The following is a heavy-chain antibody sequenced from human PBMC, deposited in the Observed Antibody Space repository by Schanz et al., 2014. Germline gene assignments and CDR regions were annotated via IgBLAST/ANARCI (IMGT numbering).Heavy chain of an antibody. CDR3: ARDSLRGATGGYGMDV. CDR1: GFSLNTYG. D-gene: IGHD2-8*02. V-gene: IGHV4-4*02. Sequence: QAQLMESGGGVVQPGTSLILSCSVSGFSLNTYGIHWFRQPAGKGLEWIGEIYHTGSTNYNPSLKSRVTISVDTSKNQFSLKVRSVTAADTAVYYCARDSLRGATGGYGMDVWGQGTTVTVSS. J-gene: IGHJ6*02. CDR2: IYHTGST.